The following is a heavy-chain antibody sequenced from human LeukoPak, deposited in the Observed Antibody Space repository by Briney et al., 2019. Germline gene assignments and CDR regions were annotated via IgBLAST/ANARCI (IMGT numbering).Heavy chain of an antibody. Sequence: AETLSLPCTVSGGFINSSSDYWGWVRQPPGKGLEWIGRIYYSGSTYYNPPFKSGGTISVHKTKNKIPVMLSTVPAADPAVYYCARRGPSSTSSYDWYFDLWGRGTLVTVSS. CDR3: ARRGPSSTSSYDWYFDL. J-gene: IGHJ2*01. V-gene: IGHV4-39*06. CDR2: IYYSGST. CDR1: GGFINSSSDY. D-gene: IGHD2-2*01.